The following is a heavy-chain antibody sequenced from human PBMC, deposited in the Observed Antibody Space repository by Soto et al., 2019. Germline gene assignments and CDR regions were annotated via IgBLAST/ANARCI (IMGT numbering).Heavy chain of an antibody. CDR1: GGSISSSGYQ. CDR3: ARDAGARPPRD. J-gene: IGHJ4*02. CDR2: ILYSGST. D-gene: IGHD1-26*01. V-gene: IGHV4-31*03. Sequence: SETLSLTCSVSGGSISSSGYQWSWIRQHPGKGLEWIGYILYSGSTHYNPSLKSRVTISVDTSKNQFSLKLSSVTAADTAMYYCARDAGARPPRDWGQGTLVTVSS.